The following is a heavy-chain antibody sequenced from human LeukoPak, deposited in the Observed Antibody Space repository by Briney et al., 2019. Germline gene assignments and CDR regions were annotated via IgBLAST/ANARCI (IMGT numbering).Heavy chain of an antibody. CDR3: AKVGRIAAAGPFDY. CDR1: GFTFSNYA. J-gene: IGHJ4*02. V-gene: IGHV3-23*01. CDR2: ISGSGGSA. D-gene: IGHD6-13*01. Sequence: PGGSLRLSCAASGFTFSNYAMTWVRQAPGKGLEWVSAISGSGGSAYYADSVKGRFTISRDNSKNTLYLQMNSLRAEDTAVYYCAKVGRIAAAGPFDYWGQGTLVTVSS.